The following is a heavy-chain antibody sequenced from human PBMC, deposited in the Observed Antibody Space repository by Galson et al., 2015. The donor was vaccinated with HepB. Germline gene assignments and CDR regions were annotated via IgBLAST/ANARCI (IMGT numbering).Heavy chain of an antibody. Sequence: SLRLSCAASGFTFSNAWMNWVRQAPGKGLEWVGRIKSKTDGGTTDYAAPVKGRFTISRDDSKNTLYLQMNSLKTEDTAVYYCTTTVWFGELWRAFDIWGQGTMVTVSS. CDR3: TTTVWFGELWRAFDI. V-gene: IGHV3-15*07. CDR1: GFTFSNAW. D-gene: IGHD3-10*01. J-gene: IGHJ3*02. CDR2: IKSKTDGGTT.